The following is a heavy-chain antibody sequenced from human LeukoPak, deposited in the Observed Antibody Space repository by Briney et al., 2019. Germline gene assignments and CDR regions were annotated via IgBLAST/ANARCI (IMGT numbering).Heavy chain of an antibody. CDR1: GFTLWSYW. J-gene: IGHJ3*02. D-gene: IGHD3-22*01. V-gene: IGHV3-74*01. Sequence: GGSLRLSCAVSGFTLWSYWMHWVRQAPGQGLAWVSRVNTDGSSTTYVESVKGRFTISKDNAKNTLYLQMNGLRAEDTAVYYCARELGVGVIGDAFDIWGQGTVVTVSS. CDR3: ARELGVGVIGDAFDI. CDR2: VNTDGSST.